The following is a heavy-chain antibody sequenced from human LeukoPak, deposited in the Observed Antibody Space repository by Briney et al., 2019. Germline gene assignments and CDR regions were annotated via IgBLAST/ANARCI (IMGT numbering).Heavy chain of an antibody. CDR1: VYTLTELS. V-gene: IGHV1-24*01. CDR3: ATLQDYCSGGSCYSDAFDI. J-gene: IGHJ3*02. D-gene: IGHD2-15*01. CDR2: FYLEDGET. Sequence: GASVNVSLKVSVYTLTELSMHWVRQAPGKGLEWMGGFYLEDGETIYAQKFQGRVTRTEDTSTDTAYMELSSLRSVDTAVYYCATLQDYCSGGSCYSDAFDIWGQGTMVTVSS.